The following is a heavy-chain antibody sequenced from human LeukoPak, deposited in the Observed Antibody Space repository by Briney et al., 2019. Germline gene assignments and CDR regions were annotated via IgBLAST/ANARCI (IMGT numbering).Heavy chain of an antibody. D-gene: IGHD2-2*02. CDR2: IYTSGST. CDR1: GGSISSYY. CDR3: ASCSSTSCYTYYYMDV. V-gene: IGHV4-4*07. Sequence: PSEALSLTCTVSGGSISSYYWSWIRQPAGKGLEWIGRIYTSGSTNYNPSLKSRVTMSLDTSKNQFSLKLSSVTAADTAVYYCASCSSTSCYTYYYMDVWGKGTTVTVSS. J-gene: IGHJ6*03.